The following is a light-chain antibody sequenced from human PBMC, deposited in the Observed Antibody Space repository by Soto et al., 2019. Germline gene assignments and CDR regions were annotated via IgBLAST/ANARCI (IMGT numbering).Light chain of an antibody. CDR3: QQRSSWPRT. CDR1: QSVGSY. J-gene: IGKJ2*01. V-gene: IGKV3-11*01. CDR2: DAS. Sequence: EIVLTQSPATLSLSPGERATLSCRASQSVGSYLAWYQQRPGQAHRLLIYDASNRATAIPTRFSGSGSGTDFTLTISGLEPEDFAVYYCQQRSSWPRTFGQGTKLEIK.